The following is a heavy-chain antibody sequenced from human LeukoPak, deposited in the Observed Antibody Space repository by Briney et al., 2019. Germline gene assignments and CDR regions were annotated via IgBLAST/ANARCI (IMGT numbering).Heavy chain of an antibody. CDR3: AKTPYDSSGYQDY. V-gene: IGHV3-23*01. D-gene: IGHD3-22*01. Sequence: GGSLRLSCAASGSTLTGYAMSWVRQAPGKGLEWVSGISGTGGWTYYADSVKGRFTISIDNSKNTLFLQMNSLRVEDTAVYYCAKTPYDSSGYQDYWGQGTLVTVSS. CDR2: ISGTGGWT. J-gene: IGHJ4*02. CDR1: GSTLTGYA.